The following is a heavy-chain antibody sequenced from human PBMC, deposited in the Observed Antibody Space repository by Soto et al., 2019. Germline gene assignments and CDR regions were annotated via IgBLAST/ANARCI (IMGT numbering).Heavy chain of an antibody. Sequence: EVQLVESGGGLVQPGGSLRLSCAASGFTFDDYAMHWVRQTPGKGLEWVSGIRWNSGRIGYADSVKGRFTISRDNAKNSLYLQKNSLRTEDTALYYCARSKKGYCSGGSCSQLGYFDYWGQGTLVAVSS. V-gene: IGHV3-9*01. CDR3: ARSKKGYCSGGSCSQLGYFDY. CDR2: IRWNSGRI. J-gene: IGHJ4*02. CDR1: GFTFDDYA. D-gene: IGHD2-15*01.